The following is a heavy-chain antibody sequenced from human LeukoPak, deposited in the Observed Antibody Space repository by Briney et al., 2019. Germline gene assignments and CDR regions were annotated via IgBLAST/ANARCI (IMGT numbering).Heavy chain of an antibody. CDR3: AKWRGSYFQDFDY. CDR1: GFTFSSYA. J-gene: IGHJ4*02. D-gene: IGHD1-26*01. CDR2: ISGSGGST. V-gene: IGHV3-23*01. Sequence: EGSLRLSCAASGFTFSSYAMSWVRQAPGKGLEWVSAISGSGGSTYYADSVKGRFTISRDNSKNTLYLRMNSLRAEDTAVYYCAKWRGSYFQDFDYWGQGTLVTVSS.